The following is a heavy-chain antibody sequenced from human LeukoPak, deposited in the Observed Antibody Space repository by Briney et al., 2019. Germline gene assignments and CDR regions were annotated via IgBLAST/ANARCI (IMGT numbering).Heavy chain of an antibody. V-gene: IGHV3-23*01. CDR1: GFTSSTYA. D-gene: IGHD6-6*01. J-gene: IGHJ5*02. CDR3: VKASSSSPQYNWFDA. Sequence: GGSLRLSCAASGFTSSTYAMSWVRQAPGKGLEWVSVVSGTGGRTYYADSVKGRFTISRDNSKNTLYLQMNSLRAEDTALYYCVKASSSSPQYNWFDAWGQGTLVTVSS. CDR2: VSGTGGRT.